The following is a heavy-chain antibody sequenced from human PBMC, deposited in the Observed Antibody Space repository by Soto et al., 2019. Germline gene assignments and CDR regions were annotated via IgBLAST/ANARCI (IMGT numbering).Heavy chain of an antibody. CDR1: GGSISSSSYY. Sequence: QLHLQESGPGLVKPSETLSLTCTVSGGSISSSSYYWGWIRQPLGKGLEWIGNVYYGGSTYYNPSLKSRVTISVETSKSQFSLKLSSVTAADTAVYYCAGGDYYHSSGYYFYYYTMDVWGQGTTVTVSS. CDR2: VYYGGST. CDR3: AGGDYYHSSGYYFYYYTMDV. J-gene: IGHJ6*02. V-gene: IGHV4-39*01. D-gene: IGHD3-22*01.